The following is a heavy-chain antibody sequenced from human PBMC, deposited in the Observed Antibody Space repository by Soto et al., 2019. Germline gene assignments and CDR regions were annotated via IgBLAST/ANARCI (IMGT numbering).Heavy chain of an antibody. J-gene: IGHJ6*02. CDR1: GGSFSGYY. D-gene: IGHD2-15*01. CDR3: ARGGGGRYCSGGSCYPVYYYYYYGMDV. Sequence: SETLSLTCAVYGGSFSGYYWRWIRQPPGKGLEWIGEINHSGSTNYNPSLKSRVSISLDTSKNHFSLKLSYVTAADTAVYYCARGGGGRYCSGGSCYPVYYYYYYGMDVWGQGTTVTVSS. V-gene: IGHV4-34*01. CDR2: INHSGST.